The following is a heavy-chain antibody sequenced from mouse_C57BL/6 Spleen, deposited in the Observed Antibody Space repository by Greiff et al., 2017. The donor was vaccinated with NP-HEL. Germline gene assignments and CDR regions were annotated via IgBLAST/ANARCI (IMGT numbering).Heavy chain of an antibody. CDR1: GFTFSDYG. V-gene: IGHV5-17*01. J-gene: IGHJ1*03. CDR2: ISSGSSTI. Sequence: EVKVVESGGGLVKPGGSLKLSCAASGFTFSDYGMHWVRQAPEKGLEWVAYISSGSSTIYYADTVKGRFTISRDNAKNTLFLQMTSLRSEDTAMYYCARAGVWYFDVWGTGTTVTVSS. CDR3: ARAGVWYFDV.